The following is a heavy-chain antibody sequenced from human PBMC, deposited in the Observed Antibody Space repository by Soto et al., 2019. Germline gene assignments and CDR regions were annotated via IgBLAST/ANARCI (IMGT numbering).Heavy chain of an antibody. D-gene: IGHD2-15*01. V-gene: IGHV4-34*01. CDR3: ARLKRVVAAHDAFDI. CDR1: GGSFSGYY. J-gene: IGHJ3*02. Sequence: PSETLSLTCAVYGGSFSGYYWSWIRQPPGKGLEWIGEINHSGSTNYNPSLKSRVTISLDTSKNQFSLKLSSVTAADTAVYYCARLKRVVAAHDAFDIWGQGTMVTVSS. CDR2: INHSGST.